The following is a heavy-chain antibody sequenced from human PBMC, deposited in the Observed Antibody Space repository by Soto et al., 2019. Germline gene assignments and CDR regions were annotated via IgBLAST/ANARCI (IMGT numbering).Heavy chain of an antibody. CDR2: VYHSGST. V-gene: IGHV4-4*02. D-gene: IGHD3-10*01. J-gene: IGHJ6*02. CDR3: ARAFTMVRGGVYYYGMDV. CDR1: GGSISTSNW. Sequence: QVQLQESGPGLVKPSGTLSLTCAVSGGSISTSNWWSWVRQPPGKGLEWIGEVYHSGSTNYNPSLTSRVTLFVDESSNQRPLRLSCVTAGDTAVYYCARAFTMVRGGVYYYGMDVWGQGTTVTVSS.